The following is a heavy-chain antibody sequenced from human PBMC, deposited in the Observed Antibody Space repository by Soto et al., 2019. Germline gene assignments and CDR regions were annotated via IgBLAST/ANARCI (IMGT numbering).Heavy chain of an antibody. CDR3: TRGPPSGQWFDP. J-gene: IGHJ5*02. V-gene: IGHV4-61*01. CDR2: IYVTGST. Sequence: SETLSLTCTVSGGAVSSGTYYWNWIRQPPGKGLEGIGHIYVTGSTNYNTSLKSRDTMSLDTSRNQFSLKLSSVTAADTAAYYCTRGPPSGQWFDPWGLGTLVTVSS. D-gene: IGHD6-19*01. CDR1: GGAVSSGTYY.